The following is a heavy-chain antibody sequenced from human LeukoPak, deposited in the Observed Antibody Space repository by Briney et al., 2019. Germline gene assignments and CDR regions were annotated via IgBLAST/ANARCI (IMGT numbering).Heavy chain of an antibody. J-gene: IGHJ4*02. V-gene: IGHV1-46*01. CDR3: ARPRTTSYESSASFAY. D-gene: IGHD3-22*01. CDR1: GYTFTKYY. Sequence: ASVKVSCKASGYTFTKYYIHWVRQVPGQGFEWMGIINSSGGNTSYAQKFQGRVTMTTDTSSNTVHMELSNLRSEDTALYYCARPRTTSYESSASFAYWGQGTLVSVSS. CDR2: INSSGGNT.